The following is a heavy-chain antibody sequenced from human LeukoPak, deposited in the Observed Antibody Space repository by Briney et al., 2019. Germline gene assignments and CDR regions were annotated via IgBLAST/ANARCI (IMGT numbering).Heavy chain of an antibody. D-gene: IGHD1-26*01. J-gene: IGHJ4*02. CDR2: INPSGGTT. Sequence: ASVKVSCKASGYTFTTYYIHWVRQAPGQGLEWMGIINPSGGTTSYAQKFQGRVTMTRVMSTSTVYMELSSLRSEDTAVYYCARLPVGATSWTDYWGQGTLVTVSS. V-gene: IGHV1-46*01. CDR1: GYTFTTYY. CDR3: ARLPVGATSWTDY.